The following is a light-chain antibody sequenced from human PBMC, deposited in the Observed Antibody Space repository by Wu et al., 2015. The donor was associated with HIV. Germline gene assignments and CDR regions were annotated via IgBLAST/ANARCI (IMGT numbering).Light chain of an antibody. CDR3: QQYDNFPALS. CDR2: DAS. Sequence: DIQMTQSPSSLSASVGDRVTITCQASQDISNFLNWYQQKPGKAPKLLIYDASNLETGVPSRFSGSGSGTGFTFTISSLQPEDFATYYCQQYDNFPALSFGGGTKVEIK. V-gene: IGKV1-33*01. J-gene: IGKJ4*01. CDR1: QDISNF.